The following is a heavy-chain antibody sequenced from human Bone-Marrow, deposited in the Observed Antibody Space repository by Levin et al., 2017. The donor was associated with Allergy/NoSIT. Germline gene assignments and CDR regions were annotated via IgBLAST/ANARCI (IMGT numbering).Heavy chain of an antibody. J-gene: IGHJ6*02. CDR2: LSYDGRNK. CDR3: AKDPCSSATCYGSYYHFDGMDA. Sequence: QAGGSLRLSCAASGFKFANYGMHWVRQPPGKGLEWVAYLSYDGRNKYFAESVKGRFTISRDNLEHRLFLQMDSLRPDDTAVYFCAKDPCSSATCYGSYYHFDGMDAWGRGTTVTVSS. CDR1: GFKFANYG. V-gene: IGHV3-30*02. D-gene: IGHD2-2*01.